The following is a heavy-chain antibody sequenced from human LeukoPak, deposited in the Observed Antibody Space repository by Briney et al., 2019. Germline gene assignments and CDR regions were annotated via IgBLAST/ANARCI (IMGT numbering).Heavy chain of an antibody. CDR1: GFTFSSYG. V-gene: IGHV3-23*01. J-gene: IGHJ6*03. CDR2: ISHSDDST. D-gene: IGHD3-9*01. Sequence: GGSLRLSCAASGFTFSSYGMTWVRQAPGKGLEWVSSISHSDDSTYYADSVKGRFTISRDNSKNTLYLQMNSLRAEDTAVYYCAKGPRPDILTGYYLYYYMDVWGKGTTVTISS. CDR3: AKGPRPDILTGYYLYYYMDV.